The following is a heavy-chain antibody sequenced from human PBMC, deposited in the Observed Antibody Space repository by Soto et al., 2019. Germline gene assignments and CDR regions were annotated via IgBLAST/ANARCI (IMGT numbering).Heavy chain of an antibody. V-gene: IGHV3-9*01. CDR3: AKDKIYSNYEYYFDN. D-gene: IGHD4-4*01. J-gene: IGHJ4*02. Sequence: GGSLRLSCAASGFTFENYAMHWVRQAPGKGLEWVSGISWNSGIVGYADSVEGRFTISRDNAKNSLYLQMNSLRAEDTAFYYCAKDKIYSNYEYYFDNWGRGTQVTVSS. CDR1: GFTFENYA. CDR2: ISWNSGIV.